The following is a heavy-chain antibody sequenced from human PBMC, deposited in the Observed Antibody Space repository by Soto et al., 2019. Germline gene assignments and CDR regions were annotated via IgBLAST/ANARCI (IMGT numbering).Heavy chain of an antibody. CDR3: ARHEGWTGPDQ. CDR2: IFHDGNT. V-gene: IGHV4-4*02. J-gene: IGHJ5*02. D-gene: IGHD2-8*02. Sequence: SETLSLTCAVSGASIGSGGWWSWVRQPPGKGLEWIAEIFHDGNTNYSPSLKSRVTMSVDKSQNQFSLNVYSVTAADTAVYYCARHEGWTGPDQWGQGTLVTVSS. CDR1: GASIGSGGW.